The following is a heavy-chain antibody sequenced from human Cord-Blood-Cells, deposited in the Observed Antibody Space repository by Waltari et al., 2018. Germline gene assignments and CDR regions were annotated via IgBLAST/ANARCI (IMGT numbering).Heavy chain of an antibody. V-gene: IGHV4-39*01. J-gene: IGHJ3*02. D-gene: IGHD3-3*01. CDR2: IYYSGST. CDR1: GGSISSSSYY. CDR3: ARRFPYYDFWSGYYDAFDI. Sequence: QLQLPESGPGLVKPSETLSLTCTVSGGSISSSSYYWGWIRQPPGKGLEWIGSIYYSGSTYYNPSLKSRVTISVDTSKNQFSLKLSSVTAADTAVYYCARRFPYYDFWSGYYDAFDIWGQGTMVTVSS.